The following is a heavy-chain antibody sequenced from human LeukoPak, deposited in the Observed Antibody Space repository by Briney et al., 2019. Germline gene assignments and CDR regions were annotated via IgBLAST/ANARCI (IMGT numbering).Heavy chain of an antibody. CDR3: ARVRITMVRGVIIN. CDR1: GGSISSGGYS. V-gene: IGHV4-30-2*01. Sequence: SQTLSLTCAVSGGSISSGGYSWSWIRQPPGKGLEWFGYIYHSGSTYYNPSLKSRVTISVDRSKNQFSLKLSSVTAADTAVYYCARVRITMVRGVIINWGQGTLVTVSS. CDR2: IYHSGST. J-gene: IGHJ4*02. D-gene: IGHD3-10*01.